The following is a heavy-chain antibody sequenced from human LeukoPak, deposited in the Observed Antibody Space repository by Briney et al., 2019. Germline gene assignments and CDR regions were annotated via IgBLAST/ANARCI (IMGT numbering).Heavy chain of an antibody. CDR3: AKDMGEGVTTSLDY. V-gene: IGHV3-48*04. CDR1: GFTFSSYS. D-gene: IGHD4-11*01. Sequence: GGSLRLSCAASGFTFSSYSMNWVRQAPGKGLEWVSYISSSSSTIYYADSVKGRFTISRDNSKNSLYLQMNSLRTEDTALYYCAKDMGEGVTTSLDYWGQGTLVTVSS. CDR2: ISSSSSTI. J-gene: IGHJ4*02.